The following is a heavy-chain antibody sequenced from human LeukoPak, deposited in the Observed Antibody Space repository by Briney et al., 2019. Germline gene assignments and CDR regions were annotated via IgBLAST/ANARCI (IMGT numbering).Heavy chain of an antibody. CDR2: ISSSSNTI. V-gene: IGHV3-48*01. D-gene: IGHD4-17*01. Sequence: GGSLRLSCAASGFTFSSYSMNWVRQAPGKGLEWVSYISSSSNTIYYADSVKGRFTISRDNVKSSLFLQMNSLRAEDTAVYYCAREPRSYGDSPPLDYWGQGTLVTVSS. J-gene: IGHJ4*02. CDR1: GFTFSSYS. CDR3: AREPRSYGDSPPLDY.